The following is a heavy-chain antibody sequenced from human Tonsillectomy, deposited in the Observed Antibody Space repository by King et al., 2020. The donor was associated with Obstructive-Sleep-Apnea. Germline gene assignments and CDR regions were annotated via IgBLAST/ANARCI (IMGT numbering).Heavy chain of an antibody. J-gene: IGHJ4*02. CDR3: ASYDTAIDY. D-gene: IGHD5-18*01. CDR1: GGSISSYY. Sequence: VQLQESGPGLVKPSETLSLTCTVSGGSISSYYWSWIRQPPGKGLEWIGYIYYGGSTNYNPSLKSRVTISVDTSKNQFSLKLGSVTAADTAVYYCASYDTAIDYWGQGTLVTVSS. CDR2: IYYGGST. V-gene: IGHV4-59*01.